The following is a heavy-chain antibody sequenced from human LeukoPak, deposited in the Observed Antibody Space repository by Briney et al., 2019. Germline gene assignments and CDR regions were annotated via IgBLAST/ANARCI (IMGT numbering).Heavy chain of an antibody. V-gene: IGHV3-74*01. Sequence: GGSLRLSCAASGFTFGSHWMNWVRQAPGKGPVWVSRINGDGSTTVYADSVQGRFSISRDNAKSTLYLHMNSLRAEDTAVYYCARVPPVEMATQMETSLDYWGQGTLVTVSS. D-gene: IGHD5-24*01. J-gene: IGHJ4*02. CDR2: INGDGSTT. CDR3: ARVPPVEMATQMETSLDY. CDR1: GFTFGSHW.